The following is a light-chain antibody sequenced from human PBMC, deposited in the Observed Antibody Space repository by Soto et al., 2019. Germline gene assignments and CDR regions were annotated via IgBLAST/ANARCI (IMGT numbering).Light chain of an antibody. V-gene: IGKV2-30*01. Sequence: DVVMTQSPFSLPVTLGQPASISCRSRQSLVYSDGNTSLNCFRQRPGPSPRRLIDKVSHRDSGVPDRCSGSVSGTDFTLIISKVESEDVGVFYCMQGTHWPPSPLTFGGGTKVEIK. CDR2: KVS. J-gene: IGKJ4*01. CDR3: MQGTHWPPSPLT. CDR1: QSLVYSDGNTS.